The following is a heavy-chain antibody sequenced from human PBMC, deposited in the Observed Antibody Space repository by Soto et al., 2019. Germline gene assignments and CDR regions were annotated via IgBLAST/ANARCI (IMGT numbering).Heavy chain of an antibody. CDR2: ISYDGSNK. Sequence: GGSLRLSCAASGFTFSSYAMHWVRQAPGKGLEWVAVISYDGSNKYYADSVKGRFTISRDNSKNTLYLQMNSLRAEDTAVYYCAKGRQQLVRFWFDPWGQGTLVTVSS. D-gene: IGHD6-13*01. CDR3: AKGRQQLVRFWFDP. V-gene: IGHV3-30-3*01. J-gene: IGHJ5*02. CDR1: GFTFSSYA.